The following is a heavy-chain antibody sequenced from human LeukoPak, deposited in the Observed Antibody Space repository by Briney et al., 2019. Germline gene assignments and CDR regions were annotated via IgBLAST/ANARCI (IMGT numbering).Heavy chain of an antibody. D-gene: IGHD1-26*01. J-gene: IGHJ4*02. V-gene: IGHV3-11*01. CDR3: AREAGASSFRPLDC. Sequence: GGSLRFSCAASGFTFSDYYMSWIRQAPGKGLEWVSYISSSGSTIYYADSVKGRFTISRDNAKNSLYLQMNSLRAEDTAVYYCAREAGASSFRPLDCWGQGVLVSVSS. CDR2: ISSSGSTI. CDR1: GFTFSDYY.